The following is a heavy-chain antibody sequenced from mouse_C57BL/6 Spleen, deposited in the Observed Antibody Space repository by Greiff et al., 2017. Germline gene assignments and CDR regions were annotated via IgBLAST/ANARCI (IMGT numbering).Heavy chain of an antibody. CDR2: ISGGGGNT. CDR3: ARRESSSYAMDY. V-gene: IGHV5-9*01. J-gene: IGHJ4*01. CDR1: GFTFSSYT. D-gene: IGHD1-1*01. Sequence: EVKLVESGGGLVKPGGSLKLSCAASGFTFSSYTMSWVRQTPEKRLEWVATISGGGGNTYYPDSVKGRFTISRDNAKNTLYLQMSSLRSEDTALYYCARRESSSYAMDYWGQGTSVTVSS.